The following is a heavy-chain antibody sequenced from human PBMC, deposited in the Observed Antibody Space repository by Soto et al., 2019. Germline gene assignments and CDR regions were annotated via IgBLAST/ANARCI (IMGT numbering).Heavy chain of an antibody. CDR1: GGSFSGYY. D-gene: IGHD1-1*01. Sequence: SETLSLTCAVYGGSFSGYYWSWIRQPPGKGLEWIGDITHSGSTNYNPSLKSRVTISVDTSKHQFSLKLSSVTAADTAMYYCARALLQLERRVGMDVWGQGTTVT. CDR2: ITHSGST. CDR3: ARALLQLERRVGMDV. J-gene: IGHJ6*02. V-gene: IGHV4-34*01.